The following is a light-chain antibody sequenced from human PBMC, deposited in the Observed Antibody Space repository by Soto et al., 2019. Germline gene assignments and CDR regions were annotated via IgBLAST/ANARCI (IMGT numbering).Light chain of an antibody. CDR3: QTWTTGIQV. J-gene: IGLJ2*01. Sequence: QPVLTQSPSASASLGTSVKLTCTLSSGHSSYAIAWHQQQPEKGPRHLMKLNSDGSHSKGDGIPDRFSGSSSGAERYLTISSLQSEDEADYYCQTWTTGIQVFGGGTKLTVL. V-gene: IGLV4-69*01. CDR1: SGHSSYA. CDR2: LNSDGSH.